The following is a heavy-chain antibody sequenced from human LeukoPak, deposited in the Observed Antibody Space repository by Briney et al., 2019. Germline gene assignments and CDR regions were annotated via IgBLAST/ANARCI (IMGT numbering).Heavy chain of an antibody. CDR3: ARGIAVRGYAFDI. D-gene: IGHD6-6*01. CDR2: IYYSGST. CDR1: GGPISSGGYY. Sequence: SETLSLTCTVSGGPISSGGYYWSWIRQPPGKGLEWIGYIYYSGSTNYNPSLKSRVTISVDTSKNQFSLKLSSVTAADTAAYYCARGIAVRGYAFDIWGQGTMVTVSS. J-gene: IGHJ3*02. V-gene: IGHV4-61*08.